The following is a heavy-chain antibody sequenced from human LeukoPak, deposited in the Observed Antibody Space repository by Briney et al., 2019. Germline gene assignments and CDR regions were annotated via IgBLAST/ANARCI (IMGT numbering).Heavy chain of an antibody. CDR3: ARHGIVDSSGKYHFDN. Sequence: SETLSLTCTVSGGSISSYYWSWIRQPAGKGLEWIGRIYTSGSTNYNPSLKSRVTISLDTSKSQFSLELSSVTAADTAVYYCARHGIVDSSGKYHFDNWGQGTLVTVSS. J-gene: IGHJ4*02. V-gene: IGHV4-4*07. D-gene: IGHD6-25*01. CDR1: GGSISSYY. CDR2: IYTSGST.